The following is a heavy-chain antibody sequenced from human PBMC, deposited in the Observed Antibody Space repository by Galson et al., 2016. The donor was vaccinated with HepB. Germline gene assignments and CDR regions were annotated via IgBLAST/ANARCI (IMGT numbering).Heavy chain of an antibody. Sequence: SVKVSCKASGGSFRSFAINWVRQAPGQGLEWLGRIIPMFDTPKYAWKFQGRVTITADESTSTAYMDLSSLRSADTAVYYCASHTREQFGSESHEFDYWGQGTLVTVSS. CDR2: IIPMFDTP. CDR1: GGSFRSFA. J-gene: IGHJ4*02. V-gene: IGHV1-69*13. D-gene: IGHD3-10*01. CDR3: ASHTREQFGSESHEFDY.